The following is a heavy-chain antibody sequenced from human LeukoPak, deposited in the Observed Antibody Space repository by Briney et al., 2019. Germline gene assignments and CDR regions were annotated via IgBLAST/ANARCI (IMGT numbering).Heavy chain of an antibody. J-gene: IGHJ5*02. Sequence: SETLSLTCTVSGGSMSSVYWSWIRQTAGKGLEWIGCIYATGSADYSPSLESRATMSIDTSRNQFSLNLTYVTAADTAVYYCARDRWFDPWGQGTLVTVSS. V-gene: IGHV4-4*07. CDR3: ARDRWFDP. CDR2: IYATGSA. CDR1: GGSMSSVY.